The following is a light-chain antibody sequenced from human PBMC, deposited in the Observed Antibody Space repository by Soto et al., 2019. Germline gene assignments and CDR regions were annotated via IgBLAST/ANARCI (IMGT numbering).Light chain of an antibody. CDR2: DAS. J-gene: IGKJ4*01. V-gene: IGKV1-5*01. Sequence: DIQMTQSPSTLSASVGDRVTITCRASQSISSWLAWYQQKPGKAPKLLIYDASSLESGVPSRFSGSGSGTEFTLTISSLQPDDFATYYCQQYNRLLTFGGGTKVEIK. CDR1: QSISSW. CDR3: QQYNRLLT.